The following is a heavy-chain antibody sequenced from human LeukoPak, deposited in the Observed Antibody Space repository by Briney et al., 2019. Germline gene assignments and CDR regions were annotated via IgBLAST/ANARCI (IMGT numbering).Heavy chain of an antibody. V-gene: IGHV4-39*07. Sequence: PSETLSLTCTVSSGSIRNSNYYWRWIRQPPGKGLEWIGSIFYDGSSDYNPSLKSRVTISVDTSKNQFSLKLSSVTAADTAVYYCAREKRGLLVVDYWGQGTLVTVSS. CDR3: AREKRGLLVVDY. D-gene: IGHD2-21*02. CDR1: SGSIRNSNYY. CDR2: IFYDGSS. J-gene: IGHJ4*02.